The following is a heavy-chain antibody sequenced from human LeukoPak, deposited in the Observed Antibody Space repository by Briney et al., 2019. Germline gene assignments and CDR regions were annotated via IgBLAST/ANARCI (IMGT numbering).Heavy chain of an antibody. CDR1: GGSISSYY. CDR2: IYYSGST. Sequence: SETLSLTCTVSGGSISSYYWSWIRQPPGQGLEWIGYIYYSGSTNYNPSLKSRVTISVDTSKNQFSLKLSSVTAADTAVYYCAREGGYSSGFDAFDIWGQGTMVTVSS. D-gene: IGHD6-19*01. V-gene: IGHV4-59*01. CDR3: AREGGYSSGFDAFDI. J-gene: IGHJ3*02.